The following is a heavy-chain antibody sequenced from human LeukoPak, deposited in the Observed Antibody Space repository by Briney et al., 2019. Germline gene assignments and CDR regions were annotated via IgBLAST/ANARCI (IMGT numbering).Heavy chain of an antibody. V-gene: IGHV3-49*04. CDR3: TRESYYDFWSGYYSGGLDY. Sequence: PGGSLRLSCTASGFTFGGYAMSWVRQAPGKGLEWVGFIRSKAYGGTTEYAASVKGRFTISRDDSKSIAYLQMNSLKTEDTAVHYCTRESYYDFWSGYYSGGLDYWGQGTLVTVSS. J-gene: IGHJ4*02. CDR1: GFTFGGYA. CDR2: IRSKAYGGTT. D-gene: IGHD3-3*01.